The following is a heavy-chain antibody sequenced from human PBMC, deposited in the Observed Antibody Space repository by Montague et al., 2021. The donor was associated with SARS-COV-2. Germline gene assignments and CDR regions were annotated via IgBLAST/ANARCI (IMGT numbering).Heavy chain of an antibody. CDR1: GFPFSNSA. Sequence: SRRFSCAASGFPFSNSAMNWFRQAPGKGLEWVSGSSGSDGGTHYADSVKGRFTISRDNSKNVLYLQMNSLRAEDTALYYCAKDSYYYGLGYGMDVWGQGTTVTVSS. J-gene: IGHJ6*02. V-gene: IGHV3-23*01. D-gene: IGHD3-10*01. CDR3: AKDSYYYGLGYGMDV. CDR2: SSGSDGGT.